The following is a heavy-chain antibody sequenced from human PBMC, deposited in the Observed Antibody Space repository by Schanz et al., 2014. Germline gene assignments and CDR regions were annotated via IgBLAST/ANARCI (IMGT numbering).Heavy chain of an antibody. D-gene: IGHD1-26*01. J-gene: IGHJ6*02. CDR1: GFSFSDYG. Sequence: QAELVESGGGVVQPGGSLRLSCAGSGFSFSDYGMHWVRQAPGRGLEWVAVISYHGSERYYADSVKGRFTTSRDNSKNTMYLQMNSLRAEDTAVYYCVKDLQRELLRDDHYYGMDVWGQGTTVTVSS. CDR2: ISYHGSER. V-gene: IGHV3-30*18. CDR3: VKDLQRELLRDDHYYGMDV.